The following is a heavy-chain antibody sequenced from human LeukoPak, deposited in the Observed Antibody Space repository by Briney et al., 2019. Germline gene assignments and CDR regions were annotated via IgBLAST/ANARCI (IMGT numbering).Heavy chain of an antibody. CDR2: INHSGST. CDR3: ARVPRVAARNRFDP. CDR1: GGSFSGYY. V-gene: IGHV4-34*01. Sequence: PSETLSLTCAVYGGSFSGYYWSWIRQSPGKGLEWIGEINHSGSTNYNPSLKSRVTISVDTSKNQFSQKLSSVTAADTAVYYCARVPRVAARNRFDPWGQGTLVTVSS. D-gene: IGHD6-6*01. J-gene: IGHJ5*02.